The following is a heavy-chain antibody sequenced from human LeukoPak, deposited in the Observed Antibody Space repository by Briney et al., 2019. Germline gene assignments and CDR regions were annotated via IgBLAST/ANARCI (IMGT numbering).Heavy chain of an antibody. CDR2: ISRNGGRT. CDR3: ARGDYYDSSGYSQYFQH. J-gene: IGHJ1*01. D-gene: IGHD3-22*01. V-gene: IGHV3-64*04. CDR1: GLTFSTYA. Sequence: GGSLRLSCSASGLTFSTYAMHWVRQAPGKGLEYVSAISRNGGRTYYADSVKGRFTISRDNSKNTLYLQMNSLRAEDTAVYYCARGDYYDSSGYSQYFQHWGQGTLVTVSS.